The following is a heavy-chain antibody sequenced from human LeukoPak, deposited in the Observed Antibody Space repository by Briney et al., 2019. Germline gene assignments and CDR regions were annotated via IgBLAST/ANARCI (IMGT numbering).Heavy chain of an antibody. J-gene: IGHJ4*02. CDR1: GGSISSADFY. V-gene: IGHV4-31*11. CDR3: ARGSDFFDY. Sequence: SQTLSLTCAVSGGSISSADFYWSWIRQHPGKGLEWIGFIYYSGSAYYNPSLKSRVSISIDTSKNQFSLTLNSVTAADTAVYYCARGSDFFDYWGQGTLVAISS. CDR2: IYYSGSA.